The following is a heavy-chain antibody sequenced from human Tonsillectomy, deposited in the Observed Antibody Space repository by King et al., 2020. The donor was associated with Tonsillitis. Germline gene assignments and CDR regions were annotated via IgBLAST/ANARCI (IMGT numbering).Heavy chain of an antibody. CDR3: ARTSLSDYGDYRDFDY. J-gene: IGHJ4*02. Sequence: QLQESGPGLVKPSQTLSLTCTVSGVSINNGNYYWSWIRQPAGTGLEWIGRIFSSGSTKSNPSLKSRVPKSVDTSKNPFSLKLRSVTAAETAVYYCARTSLSDYGDYRDFDYWGQGTLVTVSS. CDR2: IFSSGST. CDR1: GVSINNGNYY. V-gene: IGHV4-61*02. D-gene: IGHD4-17*01.